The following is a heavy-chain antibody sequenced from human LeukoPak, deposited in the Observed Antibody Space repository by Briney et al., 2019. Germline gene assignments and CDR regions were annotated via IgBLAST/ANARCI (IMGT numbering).Heavy chain of an antibody. J-gene: IGHJ4*02. CDR3: ARHPGSSSRTFDY. CDR1: GGSISSYY. Sequence: PSETLSLTCTVSGGSISSYYWSWIRQPPGKGLEWIGYIYYSGSTNYNPSLKSRVTISVDTSKNQFSLKLSSVTAADTAVYYCARHPGSSSRTFDYWGQGTLVTVSS. D-gene: IGHD6-6*01. CDR2: IYYSGST. V-gene: IGHV4-59*01.